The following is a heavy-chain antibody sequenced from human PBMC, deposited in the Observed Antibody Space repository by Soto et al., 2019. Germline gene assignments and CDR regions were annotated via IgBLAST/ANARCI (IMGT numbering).Heavy chain of an antibody. J-gene: IGHJ6*02. CDR1: GGTFSSYA. V-gene: IGHV1-69*13. D-gene: IGHD1-1*01. Sequence: SVKVSCKASGGTFSSYAISWVRQAPGQGLDCMGGIIPIFGTANYAQKFQGRVTITADESTSTAYMELSSLRSEDTAVYYCARYNWNDFPRYGMDVWGQGTTVTVSS. CDR2: IIPIFGTA. CDR3: ARYNWNDFPRYGMDV.